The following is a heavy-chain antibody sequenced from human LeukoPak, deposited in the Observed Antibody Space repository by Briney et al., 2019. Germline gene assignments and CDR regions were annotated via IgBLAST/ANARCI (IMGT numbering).Heavy chain of an antibody. CDR2: INNSGST. Sequence: KPSETLSLTCAVYGGSFSGYYWSWIRQPPGKGLEWIGEINNSGSTNYNPSLKRRVTISVDTCKNQFSLNLSSVTAADTAVYYCARGSGSWWANWFDPWGQGTLVTVSS. D-gene: IGHD6-13*01. J-gene: IGHJ5*02. CDR3: ARGSGSWWANWFDP. CDR1: GGSFSGYY. V-gene: IGHV4-34*01.